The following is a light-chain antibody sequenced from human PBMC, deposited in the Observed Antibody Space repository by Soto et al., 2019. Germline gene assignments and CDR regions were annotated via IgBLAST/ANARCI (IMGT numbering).Light chain of an antibody. Sequence: EIVMTQSPASLSVSPGERATLSCRASQSVSSNLAWYQQKPGQAPRLLIHGASARATGIPDRFSGSGSGTEFTLTIRSLQSEDVAVYYCQQYNNWMWTFGQGTKVEFK. CDR3: QQYNNWMWT. V-gene: IGKV3-15*01. J-gene: IGKJ1*01. CDR1: QSVSSN. CDR2: GAS.